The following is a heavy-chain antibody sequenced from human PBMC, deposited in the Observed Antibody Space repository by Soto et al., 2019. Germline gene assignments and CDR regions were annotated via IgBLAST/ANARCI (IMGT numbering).Heavy chain of an antibody. D-gene: IGHD3-3*01. CDR1: GFTFSSYG. CDR3: AKGPPTCGVVTPRSYYYYGMDV. Sequence: QVQLVESGGGVVQPGRSLRLSCAASGFTFSSYGMHWVRQAPGKGLEWVAVISYDGSNKYYADSVKGRFTISRDNSKNTLYLQMNSLRAEDTAVYYCAKGPPTCGVVTPRSYYYYGMDVWGQGTTVTVSS. J-gene: IGHJ6*02. V-gene: IGHV3-30*18. CDR2: ISYDGSNK.